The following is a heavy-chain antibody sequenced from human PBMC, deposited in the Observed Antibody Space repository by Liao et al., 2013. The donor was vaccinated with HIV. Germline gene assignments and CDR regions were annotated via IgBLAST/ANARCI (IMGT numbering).Heavy chain of an antibody. CDR2: IYHSGST. V-gene: IGHV4-30-2*01. J-gene: IGHJ6*03. D-gene: IGHD5-18*01. CDR3: ARGGYSYGYLYYYYYMDV. Sequence: QLQLQESGSGLVKPSQTLSLTCAVSGGSISSGGYSWSWIRQPPGKGLEWIGYIYHSGSTYYNPSLKSRVTISVDRSKNQFSLKLSSVTAADTAVYYCARGGYSYGYLYYYYYMDVWGKGTTVTVSS. CDR1: GGSISSGGYS.